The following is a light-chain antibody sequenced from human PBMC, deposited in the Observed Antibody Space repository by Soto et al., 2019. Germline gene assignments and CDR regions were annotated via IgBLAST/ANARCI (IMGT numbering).Light chain of an antibody. J-gene: IGLJ3*02. CDR2: LNSDGSH. CDR3: QTWGTGPWV. V-gene: IGLV4-69*01. CDR1: SGHSSYA. Sequence: QPVLTQSPSASASLGASVKLTCTLSSGHSSYAIAWHQQQPEKGPRYLMKLNSDGSHSKGDGIPDRFSGSSSGAERYLTIPRLQSEDEADYYCQTWGTGPWVFGGGTKLTVL.